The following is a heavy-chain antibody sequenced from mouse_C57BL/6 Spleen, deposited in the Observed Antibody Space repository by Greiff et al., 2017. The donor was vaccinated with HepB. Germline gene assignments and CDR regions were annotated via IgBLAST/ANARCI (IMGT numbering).Heavy chain of an antibody. CDR2: INPSSGYT. CDR3: ARAPLGFDY. V-gene: IGHV1-7*01. CDR1: GYTFTSYW. J-gene: IGHJ2*01. D-gene: IGHD6-1*01. Sequence: QVQLQQSGAELAKPGASVKLSCKASGYTFTSYWMHWVKQRPGQGLEWIGYINPSSGYTKYNQKFKDKATLTADKSSRTAYMQLSSLTYEDSAVYYCARAPLGFDYWGQGTTLTVSS.